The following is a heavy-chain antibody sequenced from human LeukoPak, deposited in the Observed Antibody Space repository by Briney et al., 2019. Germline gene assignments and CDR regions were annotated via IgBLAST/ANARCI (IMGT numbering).Heavy chain of an antibody. CDR3: ARDLSSTSSWATVPDY. D-gene: IGHD2-2*01. J-gene: IGHJ4*02. Sequence: GGSLRLSCAASGFTFSSYAMHWVRQAPGKGLEWVAVISYDGSNKYYADSVKGRFTISRDNSKNTLYLQMNSLRAEDTAVYYCARDLSSTSSWATVPDYWGQGTLVTVSS. V-gene: IGHV3-30-3*01. CDR1: GFTFSSYA. CDR2: ISYDGSNK.